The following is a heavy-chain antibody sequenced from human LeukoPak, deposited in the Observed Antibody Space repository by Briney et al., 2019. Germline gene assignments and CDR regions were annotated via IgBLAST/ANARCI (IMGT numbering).Heavy chain of an antibody. J-gene: IGHJ3*02. V-gene: IGHV3-48*03. D-gene: IGHD1-26*01. Sequence: PGGSLRLSCAASGFTFSSYEMNWVRQAPGKGLEWISYISGSGRTVYYADSVKGRFTISRDNAKNSLYLQMNSLRAEDTAVYYCARPRSGSYYGDAFDIWGQGTMVTVSS. CDR2: ISGSGRTV. CDR3: ARPRSGSYYGDAFDI. CDR1: GFTFSSYE.